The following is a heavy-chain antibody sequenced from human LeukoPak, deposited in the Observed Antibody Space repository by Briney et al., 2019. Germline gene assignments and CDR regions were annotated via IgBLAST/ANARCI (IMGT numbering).Heavy chain of an antibody. V-gene: IGHV1-2*06. CDR3: AREWVTVTSDFDY. D-gene: IGHD4-17*01. CDR1: GYTFTGYY. J-gene: IGHJ4*02. Sequence: ASVKVSCKASGYTFTGYYMHWVRQAPGHGLEWMGRINPNSGGTNYAQKFQGRVTMTRDTSISTAYMVLSRLRSDDTAVYHCAREWVTVTSDFDYWGQGTLVTVSS. CDR2: INPNSGGT.